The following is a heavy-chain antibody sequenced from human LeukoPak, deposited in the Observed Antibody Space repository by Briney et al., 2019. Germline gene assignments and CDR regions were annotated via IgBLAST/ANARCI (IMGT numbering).Heavy chain of an antibody. V-gene: IGHV2-5*02. CDR1: GFSLSTSGVG. CDR2: IYWDDDK. D-gene: IGHD2-21*02. J-gene: IGHJ4*02. Sequence: SGPTLVNPTHTLTLTCTFSGFSLSTSGVGVGWIRQPPGKALEWLAHIYWDDDKRYSPSLKSRLTITKDTSKNQVVLTMTNMDPVDTATYYCAHGGSGLLFRYFDYWGQGTLVTVSS. CDR3: AHGGSGLLFRYFDY.